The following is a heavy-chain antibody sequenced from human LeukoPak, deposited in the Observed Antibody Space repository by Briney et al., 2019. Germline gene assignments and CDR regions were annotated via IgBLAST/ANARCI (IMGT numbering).Heavy chain of an antibody. J-gene: IGHJ4*02. V-gene: IGHV1-18*01. Sequence: ASVKVSCKASGYTFASYDISWVRQAPGQGLECMGWTSAYNGNTNYAQKFQGRVTMTTDTSTSTAYMELRSLRSDDAAVYYCARVPGYSSGWYPIDYWGQGTLVTVSS. CDR3: ARVPGYSSGWYPIDY. CDR1: GYTFASYD. D-gene: IGHD6-19*01. CDR2: TSAYNGNT.